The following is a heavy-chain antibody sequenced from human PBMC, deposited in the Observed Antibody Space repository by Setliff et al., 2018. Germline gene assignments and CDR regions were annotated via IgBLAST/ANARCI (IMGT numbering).Heavy chain of an antibody. V-gene: IGHV1-46*01. CDR2: IHTGGGSA. D-gene: IGHD6-13*01. CDR3: ARGGLAAAGRKGVFEY. J-gene: IGHJ4*02. CDR1: GYSFTGYY. Sequence: ASVKVSCKTSGYSFTGYYMHWVRQAPGQGLEWMGIIHTGGGSASYAQKFQGRVTMTSDTSTSTVYMEVNIVTSDDTAICYCARGGLAAAGRKGVFEYWGQGTVVTVSS.